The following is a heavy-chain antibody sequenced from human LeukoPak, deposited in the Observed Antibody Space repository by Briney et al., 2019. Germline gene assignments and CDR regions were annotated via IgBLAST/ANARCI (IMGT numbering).Heavy chain of an antibody. J-gene: IGHJ4*02. Sequence: GGSERLAGATSGLPFSSYAMYSVRQAPGLGLLWVSRVHGDGNNIGYEDFVEGRFTISRDNAKNTLYLEMSSLRREDTAVYYCARARVGDPTDYWGQGTLVTVSS. CDR3: ARARVGDPTDY. V-gene: IGHV3-74*01. CDR2: VHGDGNNI. CDR1: GLPFSSYA. D-gene: IGHD1-26*01.